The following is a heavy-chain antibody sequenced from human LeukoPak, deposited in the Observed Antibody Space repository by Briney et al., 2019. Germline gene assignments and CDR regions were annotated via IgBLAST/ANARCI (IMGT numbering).Heavy chain of an antibody. CDR3: SREYQRLVHKRFDP. CDR2: INPDTGGS. J-gene: IGHJ5*02. V-gene: IGHV1-2*02. D-gene: IGHD2-2*01. CDR1: GYTFTDYY. Sequence: GSVKVSCKTSGYTFTDYYLHWVRQAPGQGLEWMGWINPDTGGSFSAQKFQGRVTMTRDMSINTAYMELNRLSFDDTAVYYCSREYQRLVHKRFDPWGQGTLVTVSS.